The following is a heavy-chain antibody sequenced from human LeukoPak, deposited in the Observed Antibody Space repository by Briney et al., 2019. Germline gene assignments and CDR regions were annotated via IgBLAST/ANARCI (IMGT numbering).Heavy chain of an antibody. CDR2: IYYSGST. V-gene: IGHV4-39*02. CDR3: AREGAVAGTRIHDY. CDR1: GGSISSTSYY. J-gene: IGHJ4*02. Sequence: PSETLSLTCTVSGGSISSTSYYWVWIRQPPEKGLEWIASIYYSGSTYYNPSLKSRVTMSVDTSKKQFSLKLSSVTAADTAVYYCAREGAVAGTRIHDYWGQGTLVTVSS. D-gene: IGHD6-19*01.